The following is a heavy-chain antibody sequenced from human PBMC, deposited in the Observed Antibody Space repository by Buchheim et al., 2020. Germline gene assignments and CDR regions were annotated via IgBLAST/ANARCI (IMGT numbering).Heavy chain of an antibody. CDR2: INPNSGGP. Sequence: QVQLVQSGAEVKKPGASVKVSCKASGYTFTGYYMHWVRQAPGQGLEWMGWINPNSGGPNYAQKFQGRVTMTRAPSISTPYMELSRLRSDDTAVYYCARGKRWLANYGMDVWGQGTT. J-gene: IGHJ6*02. D-gene: IGHD6-19*01. V-gene: IGHV1-2*02. CDR1: GYTFTGYY. CDR3: ARGKRWLANYGMDV.